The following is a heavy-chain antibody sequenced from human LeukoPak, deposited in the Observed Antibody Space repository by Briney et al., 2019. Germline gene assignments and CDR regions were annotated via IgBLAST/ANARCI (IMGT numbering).Heavy chain of an antibody. Sequence: PGGSLRLSRAAPGFSFSNFSMHWVRQAPGKGLEWVAVTSYDGTNQYYADSVKGRFTISRDNSKNTLYLQMNSLRAEDTAVYYCAKPPITMVRGAFDYWGQGTLVTVSS. CDR2: TSYDGTNQ. CDR3: AKPPITMVRGAFDY. D-gene: IGHD3-10*01. CDR1: GFSFSNFS. V-gene: IGHV3-30-3*02. J-gene: IGHJ4*02.